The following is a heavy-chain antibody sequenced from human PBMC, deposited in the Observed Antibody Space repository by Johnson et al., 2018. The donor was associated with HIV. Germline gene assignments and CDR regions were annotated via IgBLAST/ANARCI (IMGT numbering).Heavy chain of an antibody. Sequence: VQLVESGGVVVQPGGSLRLSCAASGFTFDDYTMHWVRQAPGKGLEWVSLISWDGGSTYYADSVKGRFTISRDNSKNSLYLQMNSLRTEDTALYYCAKDGSGDVRGAFDIWGPGTMVTVSS. D-gene: IGHD3-10*02. J-gene: IGHJ3*02. CDR1: GFTFDDYT. CDR2: ISWDGGST. V-gene: IGHV3-43*01. CDR3: AKDGSGDVRGAFDI.